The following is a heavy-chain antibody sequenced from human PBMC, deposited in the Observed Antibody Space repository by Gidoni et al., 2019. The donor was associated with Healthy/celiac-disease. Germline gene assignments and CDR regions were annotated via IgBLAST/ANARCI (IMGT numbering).Heavy chain of an antibody. CDR2: IDWDDDK. CDR3: ARTRIVGAPIYYFDY. J-gene: IGHJ4*02. D-gene: IGHD1-26*01. CDR1: GFSLSTSGMC. Sequence: QVTLRESGPARVKPTQTRTLTCTFSGFSLSTSGMCVSWIRQPPGKALEWLALIDWDDDKYYSTSLKTRLTISKDTSNNQVVLTMTNMDPVDTATYYCARTRIVGAPIYYFDYWGQGTLVTVSS. V-gene: IGHV2-70*01.